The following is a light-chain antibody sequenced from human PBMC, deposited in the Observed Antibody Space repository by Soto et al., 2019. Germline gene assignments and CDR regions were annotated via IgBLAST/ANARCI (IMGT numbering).Light chain of an antibody. J-gene: IGLJ2*01. Sequence: QPVLTQPPSASGTPGQRVTISCSGSTSNIGGNSVSWYQHLPGTAPKLLIYSINKRPSGVPDRFSGSKSGTSASLAISGLLSEDDADYFCAAWDDSLNGVLFGGGTKLTVL. CDR3: AAWDDSLNGVL. CDR2: SIN. V-gene: IGLV1-44*01. CDR1: TSNIGGNS.